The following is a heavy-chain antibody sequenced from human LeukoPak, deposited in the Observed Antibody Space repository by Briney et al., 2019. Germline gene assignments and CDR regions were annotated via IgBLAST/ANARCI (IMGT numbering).Heavy chain of an antibody. CDR1: GFTFSSYA. Sequence: GGSLRLSCAASGFTFSSYAMPWVRQAPGKGLEWVSSISSSSSYIYYADSVKGRFTISRDNAKNSLYLQMNSLRAEDTAVYYCARAGLWFGELPPYYFDYWGQGTLVTVSS. CDR3: ARAGLWFGELPPYYFDY. D-gene: IGHD3-10*01. V-gene: IGHV3-21*01. CDR2: ISSSSSYI. J-gene: IGHJ4*02.